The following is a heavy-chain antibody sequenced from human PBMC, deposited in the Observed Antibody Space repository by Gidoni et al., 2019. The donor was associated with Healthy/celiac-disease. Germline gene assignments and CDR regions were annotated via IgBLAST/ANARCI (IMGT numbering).Heavy chain of an antibody. D-gene: IGHD2-15*01. V-gene: IGHV1-69*01. CDR1: GGTFSSYA. CDR3: ARGPPRWPPDQVGYYYGMDV. CDR2: IIPIFGTA. J-gene: IGHJ6*02. Sequence: QVQLVQSGAEVTKPGSSVKVSCQASGGTFSSYAISWVRQAPGQGLEWMGGIIPIFGTANYAQKFQGRVTITADESTSTAYMELSSLRSEDTAVYYCARGPPRWPPDQVGYYYGMDVWGQGTTVTVSS.